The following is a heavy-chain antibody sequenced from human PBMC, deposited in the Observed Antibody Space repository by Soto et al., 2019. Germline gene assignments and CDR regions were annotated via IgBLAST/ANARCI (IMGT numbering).Heavy chain of an antibody. CDR2: IYYSGST. J-gene: IGHJ6*02. Sequence: PSATPSLTRPVSGVSISRGYYCLSWIRRPPGKGLEWIGYIYYSGSTYYNPSLKSRVTISVDTSKNQFSLKLSSVTAADTAVYYCARDWSIAAEPGMDVWGQGSTVTVSS. CDR1: GVSISRGYYC. CDR3: ARDWSIAAEPGMDV. D-gene: IGHD6-13*01. V-gene: IGHV4-30-4*01.